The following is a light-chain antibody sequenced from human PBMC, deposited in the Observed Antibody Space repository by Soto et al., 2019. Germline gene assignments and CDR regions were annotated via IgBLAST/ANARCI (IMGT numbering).Light chain of an antibody. CDR1: SSNIGAGYD. CDR2: IND. CDR3: ATWDDSLNAAV. J-gene: IGLJ7*01. V-gene: IGLV1-40*01. Sequence: QSVLTQPPSVSGAPGQRVTISCTGSSSNIGAGYDVHWYQQRPGTAPKLLIYINDQRPSGVPARFSGSTSGTSASLAISGLQSDDEAHYYCATWDDSLNAAVFGGGTQLTVL.